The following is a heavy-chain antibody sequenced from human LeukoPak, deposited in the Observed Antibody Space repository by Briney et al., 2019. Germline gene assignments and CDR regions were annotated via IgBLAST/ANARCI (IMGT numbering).Heavy chain of an antibody. V-gene: IGHV4-59*01. CDR1: GGSISSYY. CDR2: IYYSGST. CDR3: ARDNPGLAAAGTFDP. Sequence: SETLSLTCTVSGGSISSYYWSWIRQPPGKGLEWIGYIYYSGSTNYNPSLKSRVTISVDTSKNQFSLKLSSVTAADTAVYYCARDNPGLAAAGTFDPWGQGTLVTVSS. J-gene: IGHJ5*02. D-gene: IGHD6-13*01.